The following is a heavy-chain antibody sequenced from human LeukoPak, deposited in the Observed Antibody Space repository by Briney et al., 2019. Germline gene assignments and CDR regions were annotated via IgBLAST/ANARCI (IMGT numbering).Heavy chain of an antibody. CDR1: GYTFTGCY. Sequence: SSVKVSCKASGYTFTGCYMHWVRAAPGQGLEWMGWINPNSGGTNYAQKFQGRVTMTRDTSISTAYMELSRLRSDDTAVYYCARGRARWELPDYYYFDYWGQGTLVTVSS. CDR3: ARGRARWELPDYYYFDY. J-gene: IGHJ4*02. D-gene: IGHD1-26*01. V-gene: IGHV1-2*02. CDR2: INPNSGGT.